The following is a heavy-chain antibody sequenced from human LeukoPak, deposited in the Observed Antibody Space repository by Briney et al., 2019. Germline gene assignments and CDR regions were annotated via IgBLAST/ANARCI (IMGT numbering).Heavy chain of an antibody. V-gene: IGHV3-30*18. CDR3: AKDRVSIAVADSHFDY. Sequence: GGSLRLSCAASGFTFSSYGMHWVRQAPGKGLEWVAVISYDGSNKYYADSVKGRFTISGDNSKNTLYLQMNSLRAEDTAVYYCAKDRVSIAVADSHFDYWGQGTLVTVSS. CDR2: ISYDGSNK. J-gene: IGHJ4*02. D-gene: IGHD6-19*01. CDR1: GFTFSSYG.